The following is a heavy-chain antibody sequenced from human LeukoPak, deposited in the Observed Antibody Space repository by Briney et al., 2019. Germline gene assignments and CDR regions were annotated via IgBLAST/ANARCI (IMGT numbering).Heavy chain of an antibody. D-gene: IGHD2-2*01. CDR3: AKYASSTNYYFDLDV. Sequence: PGGSLRLSCTASGFTFSSYGMHWVRQAPGKGLEWVAVIWYDGSNKYYADSVKGRFTISRDNSKKTVYLQVNSLRAEDTAVYYCAKYASSTNYYFDLDVWGQGTTVTVSS. CDR2: IWYDGSNK. CDR1: GFTFSSYG. V-gene: IGHV3-33*06. J-gene: IGHJ6*02.